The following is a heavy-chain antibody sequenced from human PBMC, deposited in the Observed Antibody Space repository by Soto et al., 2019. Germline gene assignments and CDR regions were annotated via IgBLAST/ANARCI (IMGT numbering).Heavy chain of an antibody. V-gene: IGHV1-69*01. CDR3: ARERRDIVVVVAANVENSFDY. Sequence: QVQLVQSGAEVKKPGSSVKVSCKASGGTFSSYAISWVRQAPGQGLEGMGGIMPIFGTANYAQKFQGRVTITADETTSTAYMELSSLRSEETAVYYCARERRDIVVVVAANVENSFDYWGQGTLVTVAS. CDR2: IMPIFGTA. J-gene: IGHJ4*02. CDR1: GGTFSSYA. D-gene: IGHD2-15*01.